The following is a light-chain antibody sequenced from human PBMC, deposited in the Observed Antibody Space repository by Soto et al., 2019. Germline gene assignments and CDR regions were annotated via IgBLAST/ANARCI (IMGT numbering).Light chain of an antibody. Sequence: DIQMTQSPSSLPASVVGRVTITRRASRTVSRNLNWFQQRPGKAPKLLIYVTSSLQGGVPSRFSGSGSGTDFTLTISSLQPEDFATYYCQQSYSIPFTFGPGTKVDIK. CDR3: QQSYSIPFT. CDR2: VTS. CDR1: RTVSRN. V-gene: IGKV1-39*01. J-gene: IGKJ3*01.